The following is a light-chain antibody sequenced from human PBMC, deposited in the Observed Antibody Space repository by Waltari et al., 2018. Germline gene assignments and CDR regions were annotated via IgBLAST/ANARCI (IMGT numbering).Light chain of an antibody. CDR1: NIGTRS. Sequence: SYVLTQPPSLSVAPGKTARSTCGGNNIGTRSVHWCQQKAGQAPVVVISYDNDRPSGIPERFSASNAGNMATLTISRVEAGDEADYYCQVWDNYSDHWVFGGGTKLTVL. V-gene: IGLV3-21*04. CDR2: YDN. CDR3: QVWDNYSDHWV. J-gene: IGLJ3*02.